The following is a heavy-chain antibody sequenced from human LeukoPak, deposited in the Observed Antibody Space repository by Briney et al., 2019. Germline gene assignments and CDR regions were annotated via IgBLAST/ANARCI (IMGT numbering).Heavy chain of an antibody. CDR3: TTGTWIQLWLADY. CDR2: IKGKTDGGTT. V-gene: IGHV3-15*01. CDR1: GFTFSNAC. J-gene: IGHJ4*02. D-gene: IGHD5-18*01. Sequence: GGSLRLSCAASGFTFSNACMSWVRQAPGKGLEWVGHIKGKTDGGTTDYAAPVQGRFTTSRDDSKNMLFLQMNSLKTEDTAVYYCTTGTWIQLWLADYWGQGTLVTVSS.